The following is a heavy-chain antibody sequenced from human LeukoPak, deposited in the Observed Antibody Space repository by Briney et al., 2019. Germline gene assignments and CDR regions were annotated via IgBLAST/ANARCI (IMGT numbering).Heavy chain of an antibody. Sequence: SETLSLTCTVSGGSISSYYWSWIRRPPGKGLEWIGYIYYSGSTNYNPSLKSRVTISVNTSKNQFSLKLSSVTAADTAVYYCARGLERLFDYWGQGTLVTVSS. CDR3: ARGLERLFDY. CDR1: GGSISSYY. V-gene: IGHV4-59*01. D-gene: IGHD1-1*01. J-gene: IGHJ4*02. CDR2: IYYSGST.